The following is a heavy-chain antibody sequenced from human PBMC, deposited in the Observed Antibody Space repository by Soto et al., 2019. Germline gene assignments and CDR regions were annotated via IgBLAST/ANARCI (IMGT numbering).Heavy chain of an antibody. Sequence: QVQLVQSGAEVKKPGSSVKVSCKASGGTFSSYTISWVRQAPGQGLEWMGRIIPILGIAKYAQKFQGRVTVTADKSTSTAYMELSSLRSEDTSVYYCASPPVADVGFDIWGQGTMVTVSS. V-gene: IGHV1-69*02. D-gene: IGHD6-19*01. CDR1: GGTFSSYT. J-gene: IGHJ3*02. CDR2: IIPILGIA. CDR3: ASPPVADVGFDI.